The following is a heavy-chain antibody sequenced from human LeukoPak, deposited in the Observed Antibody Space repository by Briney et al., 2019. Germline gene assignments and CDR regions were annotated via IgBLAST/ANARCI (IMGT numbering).Heavy chain of an antibody. CDR3: ARVTRTVVTEGSFDY. V-gene: IGHV4-31*03. D-gene: IGHD4-23*01. CDR1: GGSISSGGYY. J-gene: IGHJ4*02. CDR2: IYYSGST. Sequence: SQTLSLTCTVSGGSISSGGYYWSWIRQHPGKGLEWIGYIYYSGSTYYNPSLKSRVTISVDTSKNQFSLKLSSVTAADTAVYYCARVTRTVVTEGSFDYWGQGTLVTVSS.